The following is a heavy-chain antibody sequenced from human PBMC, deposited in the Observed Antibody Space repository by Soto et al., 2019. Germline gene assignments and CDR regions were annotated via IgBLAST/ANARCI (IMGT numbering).Heavy chain of an antibody. Sequence: GGSLRLSCAASGFTFDDYTMHWVRQAPGKGLEWVSLISWDGGSTYYADSVKGRFTISRDNSKNSLYLQMNSLRTEDTALYYCAKDGGAYGDYVMHYYGMDVWGQGTTVTVSS. CDR1: GFTFDDYT. V-gene: IGHV3-43*01. J-gene: IGHJ6*02. CDR2: ISWDGGST. D-gene: IGHD4-17*01. CDR3: AKDGGAYGDYVMHYYGMDV.